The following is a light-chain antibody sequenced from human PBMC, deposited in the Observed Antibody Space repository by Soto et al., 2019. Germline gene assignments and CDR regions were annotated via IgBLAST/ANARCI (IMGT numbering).Light chain of an antibody. Sequence: QSALTQPPSVSGSPGQSVTISCTGTSSDVGSNNRVSWYQQPPGTAPKLMIYEVSNRPSGVPDRFSGSKSGNTASLTISGLRAEDEADYYCTSYTSSTTPCVFGTGTQLTVL. CDR1: SSDVGSNNR. CDR3: TSYTSSTTPCV. J-gene: IGLJ7*01. V-gene: IGLV2-18*02. CDR2: EVS.